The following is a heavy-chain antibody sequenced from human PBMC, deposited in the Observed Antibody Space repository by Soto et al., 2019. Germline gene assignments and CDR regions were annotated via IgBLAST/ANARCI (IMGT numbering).Heavy chain of an antibody. D-gene: IGHD3-10*01. CDR3: AKVSREGSAIDFDY. Sequence: QVQLVQSAAELKKPGASVKVSCKASGYTFSNYDMNRVRQATGQGPEWIGWVNPNNGDTGYAQKCQGRVTLTTDISTTTAYMELTSRRSEDTAIYYCAKVSREGSAIDFDYWGQGTLITVSS. V-gene: IGHV1-8*01. J-gene: IGHJ4*02. CDR1: GYTFSNYD. CDR2: VNPNNGDT.